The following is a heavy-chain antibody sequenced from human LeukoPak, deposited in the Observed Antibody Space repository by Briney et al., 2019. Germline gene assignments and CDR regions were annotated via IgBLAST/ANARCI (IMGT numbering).Heavy chain of an antibody. D-gene: IGHD3-3*02. V-gene: IGHV3-30*04. CDR2: ISYDGSNK. CDR1: GFTFSSYA. CDR3: AGELASYYYYYGMGV. Sequence: PGRSLRLSCAASGFTFSSYAMHWVRQAPGKGLEWVAVISYDGSNKYYADSVKGRFTISRDNSKNTLYLQMNSLRAEDTAVYYCAGELASYYYYYGMGVWGKGTTVTVSS. J-gene: IGHJ6*04.